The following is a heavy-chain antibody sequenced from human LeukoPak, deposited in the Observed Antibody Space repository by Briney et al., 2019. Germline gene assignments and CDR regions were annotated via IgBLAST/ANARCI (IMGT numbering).Heavy chain of an antibody. Sequence: PGGSLRLSCAASGFTFSSYSMNWVRQAPGKGLEWVSSISSSSSYIYSAHSLKGRFTISRDNAKNSLYLQMNSLRAEDTAVYYCARSRQYSTDGDYDYWGQGTLVTVSS. CDR2: ISSSSSYI. V-gene: IGHV3-21*04. J-gene: IGHJ4*02. D-gene: IGHD6-6*01. CDR1: GFTFSSYS. CDR3: ARSRQYSTDGDYDY.